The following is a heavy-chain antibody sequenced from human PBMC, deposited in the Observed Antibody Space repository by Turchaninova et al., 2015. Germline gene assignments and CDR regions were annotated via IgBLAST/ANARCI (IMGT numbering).Heavy chain of an antibody. V-gene: IGHV4-59*08. CDR2: IYYSGST. J-gene: IGHJ6*03. Sequence: QVQLQESGPGLVKPSETLSLTCTVPGGPISSYSWSWIRQPPGKVLEWIGYIYYSGSTNYNPSLKSRVTISVDTSKNQFSLKLSSVTAADTAVYYCARLMELIGGSNYYYMDVWGKGTTVTVSS. CDR3: ARLMELIGGSNYYYMDV. CDR1: GGPISSYS. D-gene: IGHD1-7*01.